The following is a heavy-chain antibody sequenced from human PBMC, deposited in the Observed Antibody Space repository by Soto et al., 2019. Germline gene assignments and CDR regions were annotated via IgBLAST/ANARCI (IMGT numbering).Heavy chain of an antibody. Sequence: SETLSLTCTVSGGSISSRDYYRGWIRQPPGKGLEWIGYIYYSGSTYYNPSLKSRVTILVDTSKNQFSLKLNSVTAADTAVYYCARDWTSSMTTAPYYYYGMDVRGQGTTVTVSS. J-gene: IGHJ6*02. D-gene: IGHD4-4*01. CDR2: IYYSGST. V-gene: IGHV4-30-4*01. CDR3: ARDWTSSMTTAPYYYYGMDV. CDR1: GGSISSRDYY.